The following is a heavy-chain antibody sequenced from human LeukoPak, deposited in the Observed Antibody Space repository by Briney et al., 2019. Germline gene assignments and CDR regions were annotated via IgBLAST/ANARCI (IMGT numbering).Heavy chain of an antibody. J-gene: IGHJ6*02. CDR2: ISYDGSNK. CDR1: GFTFSSYA. CDR3: AKGRSMDV. V-gene: IGHV3-30-3*01. Sequence: GGSLRLSCAASGFTFSSYAMHWVRQAPGKGLEWVAVISYDGSNKYYADSVKGRFTISRDNSKNTLYLQMNSLRAEDTAVYYCAKGRSMDVWGQGTMVTVSS.